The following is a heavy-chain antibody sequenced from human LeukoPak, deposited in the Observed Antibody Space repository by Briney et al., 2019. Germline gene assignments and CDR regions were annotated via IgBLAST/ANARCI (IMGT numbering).Heavy chain of an antibody. D-gene: IGHD5-12*01. CDR2: IYYSGST. CDR3: ARLSGYDPDY. Sequence: PSETLSLTCTVSGYSISSSYYWGWIRQPPGKGLEWIGSIYYSGSTYYNPSLKSRVTISVDTSKNQFSLKLSSVTAADTAVYYCARLSGYDPDYWGQGTLVTVSS. J-gene: IGHJ4*02. CDR1: GYSISSSYY. V-gene: IGHV4-38-2*02.